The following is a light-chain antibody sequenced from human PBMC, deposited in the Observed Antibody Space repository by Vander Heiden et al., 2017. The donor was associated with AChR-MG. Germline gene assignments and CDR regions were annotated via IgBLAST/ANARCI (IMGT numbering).Light chain of an antibody. J-gene: IGKJ2*02. CDR1: QNVLSSSNNKNY. Sequence: DIVMTQSPDSLAVSLGERATINCKSSQNVLSSSNNKNYLAWYQHKPGQPPKLLFYWASTRESGVPERFSGSGSGTDFTLTISSLQAEDVAVYYCQQYYSTPRTFGQGTKLEI. CDR2: WAS. CDR3: QQYYSTPRT. V-gene: IGKV4-1*01.